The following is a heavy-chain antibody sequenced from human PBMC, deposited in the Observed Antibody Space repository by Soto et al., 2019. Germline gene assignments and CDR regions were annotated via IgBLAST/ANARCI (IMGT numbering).Heavy chain of an antibody. J-gene: IGHJ6*02. D-gene: IGHD2-21*02. CDR1: GYTFISYY. CDR2: INPSGGST. Sequence: ASVKVSCKASGYTFISYYMYWVRQAPGQGLEWMGIINPSGGSTSYAQKFQGRVTMTRDPSTSTVYMELSSLRSEDTAVYYCARAPRVTPYHYYGMDVWGQGPRSPSP. V-gene: IGHV1-46*01. CDR3: ARAPRVTPYHYYGMDV.